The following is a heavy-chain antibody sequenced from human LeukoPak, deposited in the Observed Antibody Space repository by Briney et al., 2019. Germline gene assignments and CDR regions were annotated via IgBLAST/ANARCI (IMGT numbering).Heavy chain of an antibody. Sequence: GGSLRLSCAASGFTFSSYSMNWVRQAPGKGLEWVSYISSSSSTIYYADSVKGRFTISRDNAKNSLYLQMNSLRAEDTAVYYCARDSELGGYYYYMDVWGKGTTVTVSS. CDR2: ISSSSSTI. CDR3: ARDSELGGYYYYMDV. V-gene: IGHV3-48*01. J-gene: IGHJ6*03. CDR1: GFTFSSYS. D-gene: IGHD3-10*01.